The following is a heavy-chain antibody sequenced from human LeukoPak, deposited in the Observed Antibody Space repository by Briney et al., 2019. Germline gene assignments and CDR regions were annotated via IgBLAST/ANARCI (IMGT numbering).Heavy chain of an antibody. CDR2: ISYDGSNK. CDR3: ARDYGDCFDY. D-gene: IGHD4-17*01. J-gene: IGHJ4*02. Sequence: GSLLLSCAASGFTFSSYAMHWVRQAPGKGLEWVAVISYDGSNKYYADSVKGRFTISRDNSKNTLYLQMNSLRAEDTAVYYCARDYGDCFDYWGQGTLVTVPS. CDR1: GFTFSSYA. V-gene: IGHV3-30-3*01.